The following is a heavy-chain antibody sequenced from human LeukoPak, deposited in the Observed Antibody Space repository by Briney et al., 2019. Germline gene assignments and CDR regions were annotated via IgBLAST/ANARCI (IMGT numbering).Heavy chain of an antibody. V-gene: IGHV1-18*01. CDR2: TSTHNGNR. D-gene: IGHD3-3*01. Sequence: ASVKVSCKASGYTFSNFGISWVRQAPGQGFEWMGWTSTHNGNRNYLQKFQGRVTMTTDTSTSTAYMELHSLTSDDTAVYYCARDAGRDFWSGYCATWGQGTLVTVSS. J-gene: IGHJ5*02. CDR1: GYTFSNFG. CDR3: ARDAGRDFWSGYCAT.